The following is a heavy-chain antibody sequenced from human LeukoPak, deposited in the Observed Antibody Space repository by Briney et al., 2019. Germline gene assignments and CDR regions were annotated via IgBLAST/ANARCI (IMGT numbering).Heavy chain of an antibody. CDR1: GFTFSSYS. CDR2: ISSSSSYI. V-gene: IGHV3-21*04. Sequence: PGGSLRLSCAASGFTFSSYSMNWVRQAPGKGLEWVSSISSSSSYIYYADSVKGRFTISRDNAKNSLYLQMNSLRVEDTAVYYCAKPMCSSTSCYRYFDYWGQGSPVTVPS. CDR3: AKPMCSSTSCYRYFDY. D-gene: IGHD2-2*01. J-gene: IGHJ4*02.